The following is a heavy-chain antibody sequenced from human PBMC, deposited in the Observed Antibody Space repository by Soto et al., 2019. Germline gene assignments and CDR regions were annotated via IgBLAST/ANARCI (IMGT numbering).Heavy chain of an antibody. CDR1: GYSFTSYW. V-gene: IGHV5-51*01. CDR3: ARRESPDGCNPPWGYVMGC. D-gene: IGHD3-16*01. Sequence: GESLKISCKGSGYSFTSYWIGWVRQMPGKGLEWMGIIYPGDSDTRYSPSFQGQVTISADKSISTAYLQWSSLKASDTAMYYCARRESPDGCNPPWGYVMGCWGQGTTVTVSS. CDR2: IYPGDSDT. J-gene: IGHJ6*02.